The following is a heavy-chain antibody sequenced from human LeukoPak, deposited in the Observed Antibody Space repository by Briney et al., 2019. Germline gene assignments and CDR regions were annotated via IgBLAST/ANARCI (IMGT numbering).Heavy chain of an antibody. CDR3: ATVSMVRGVESDY. CDR2: IYYSGST. D-gene: IGHD3-10*01. CDR1: GGSISSSTYH. J-gene: IGHJ4*02. V-gene: IGHV4-39*01. Sequence: SETLSLTCTVSGGSISSSTYHWGWIRQPPGKGLEWIGSIYYSGSTYYNPSLKSRVTISVDTSKHQFSLKLSSVTAPHTAVYYCATVSMVRGVESDYWGQGTLVTVSS.